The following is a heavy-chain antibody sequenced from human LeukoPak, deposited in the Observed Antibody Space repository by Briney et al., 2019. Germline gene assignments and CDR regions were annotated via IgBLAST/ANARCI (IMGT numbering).Heavy chain of an antibody. CDR3: AKDQGAAAGAL. J-gene: IGHJ1*01. V-gene: IGHV1-69*05. CDR1: GGTFSSYA. CDR2: IIPIFGTA. D-gene: IGHD6-13*01. Sequence: ASVKVSCKASGGTFSSYAISWVRQAPGQGLEWMGGIIPIFGTANYAQKFQGRVTITTDESTSTAYMELNSLRSEDTAVYYCAKDQGAAAGALWGQGTLVTVSS.